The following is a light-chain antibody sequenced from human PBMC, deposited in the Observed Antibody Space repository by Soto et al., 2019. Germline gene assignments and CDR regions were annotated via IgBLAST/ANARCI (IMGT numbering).Light chain of an antibody. J-gene: IGKJ5*01. CDR3: QQYDSWPMT. V-gene: IGKV3-15*01. CDR1: QSVSSN. CDR2: GAF. Sequence: EILMTQSPVTLSVSPGERATLSCRASQSVSSNLAWYQQKPGQAPSLLIYGAFTRATGIPARFSGTGSGTEFTLTIASLQSEDSAVYYCQQYDSWPMTFGQGTRLEIK.